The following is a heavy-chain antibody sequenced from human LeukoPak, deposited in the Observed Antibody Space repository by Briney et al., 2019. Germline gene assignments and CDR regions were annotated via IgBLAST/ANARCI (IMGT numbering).Heavy chain of an antibody. CDR2: IRTVLGTA. Sequence: GASVKVSCKASGGTFNDCTVTWVRQAPGQGLEWMGEIRTVLGTAKYAQKFQDRVTITADESTSTAYMELSSLSSEDTAVYFCGRDIGKNMPVAGPLQYWGQGTLVTVSS. CDR1: GGTFNDCT. J-gene: IGHJ1*01. CDR3: GRDIGKNMPVAGPLQY. V-gene: IGHV1-69*13. D-gene: IGHD6-19*01.